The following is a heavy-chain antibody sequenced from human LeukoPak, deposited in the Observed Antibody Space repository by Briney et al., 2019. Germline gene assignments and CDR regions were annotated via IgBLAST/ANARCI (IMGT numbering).Heavy chain of an antibody. CDR1: GGSISSGGYY. Sequence: SETLSLTCTVSGGSISSGGYYWSWIRQHPGKGLEWIGYIYYGGSTYHNPSLKSRVTISVDTSKNQFSLKLSSVTAADTAVYYCARGGYYDSSGYTSYYFDYWGQGTLVTVSS. D-gene: IGHD3-22*01. CDR2: IYYGGST. V-gene: IGHV4-31*03. CDR3: ARGGYYDSSGYTSYYFDY. J-gene: IGHJ4*02.